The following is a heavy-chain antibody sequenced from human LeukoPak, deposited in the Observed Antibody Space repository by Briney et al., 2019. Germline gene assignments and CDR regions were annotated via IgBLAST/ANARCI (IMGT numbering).Heavy chain of an antibody. CDR3: ARAAYYDSSGYSSQNDY. J-gene: IGHJ4*02. CDR1: GGSFSGYY. Sequence: SETLSLTCAVYGGSFSGYYWSWIRQPPGKGLEWIGEINHSGSTNYNPSLKSRVTISVDTSKNQFSLKLSPVTAADTAVYYCARAAYYDSSGYSSQNDYWGQGTLVTVSS. V-gene: IGHV4-34*01. D-gene: IGHD3-22*01. CDR2: INHSGST.